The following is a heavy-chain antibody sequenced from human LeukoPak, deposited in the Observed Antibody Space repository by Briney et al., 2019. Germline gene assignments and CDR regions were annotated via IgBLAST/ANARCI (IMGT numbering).Heavy chain of an antibody. Sequence: PSETLSLTCTVSGGSISSYYWSWIRQPPGKGLEWIGYVYYSGSTNYSPSLKSRVTISVDTSKNQFSLKLTSVTAADTAVYYCARDQANWYFALWGRGTLVTVSS. CDR3: ARDQANWYFAL. V-gene: IGHV4-59*01. CDR2: VYYSGST. CDR1: GGSISSYY. J-gene: IGHJ2*01.